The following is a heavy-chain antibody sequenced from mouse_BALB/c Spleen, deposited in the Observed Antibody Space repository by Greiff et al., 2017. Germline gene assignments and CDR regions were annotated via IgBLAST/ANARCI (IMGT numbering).Heavy chain of an antibody. Sequence: VKLQESGPGLVAPSQSLSITCTVSGFSLTSYGVHWVRQPPGKGLEWLGVIWAGGSTNYNSALMSRLSISKDNSKSQVFLKMNSLQTDDTAMYYCAGSPRVAYWGQGTLVTVSA. CDR3: AGSPRVAY. J-gene: IGHJ3*01. CDR2: IWAGGST. V-gene: IGHV2-9*02. CDR1: GFSLTSYG.